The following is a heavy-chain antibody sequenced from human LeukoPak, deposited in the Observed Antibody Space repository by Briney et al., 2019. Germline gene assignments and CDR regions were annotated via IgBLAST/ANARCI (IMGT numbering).Heavy chain of an antibody. J-gene: IGHJ6*03. Sequence: SVKVSCKASGGTFSSYAVSWVRQAPGQGLEWMGGIIPIFGTANYAQKFQGRVTINADESRSTAYMELSSLRSEDTAVYYCARGIPPLWFGELLVAYYYYMDVWGKGTTVTISS. V-gene: IGHV1-69*01. CDR2: IIPIFGTA. CDR1: GGTFSSYA. CDR3: ARGIPPLWFGELLVAYYYYMDV. D-gene: IGHD3-10*01.